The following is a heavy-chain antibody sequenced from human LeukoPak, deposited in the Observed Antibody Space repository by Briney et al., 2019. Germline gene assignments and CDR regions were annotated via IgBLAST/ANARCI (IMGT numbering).Heavy chain of an antibody. J-gene: IGHJ5*02. Sequence: ASVKVSCKASGYTFTSYGISWVRQAPGQGLEWMGWISAYNGNTNYAQKLQGRVTMTTDTSTSTAYMELRSLRSDDTAVYYCARDLGTYYYSSGNLNWFDPWGQGTLVTVSS. CDR2: ISAYNGNT. V-gene: IGHV1-18*01. D-gene: IGHD3-10*01. CDR1: GYTFTSYG. CDR3: ARDLGTYYYSSGNLNWFDP.